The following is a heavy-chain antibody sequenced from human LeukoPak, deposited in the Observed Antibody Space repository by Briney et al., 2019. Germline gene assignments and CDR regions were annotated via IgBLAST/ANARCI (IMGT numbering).Heavy chain of an antibody. Sequence: GASVKVSCKTSSTTFSSYSISWVRQAPGQGLEWMGRIIPILGIANYAQKFQGRVTITADKSTNTAYMELSSLESEDTAVYYCARDPTLTAIQRRHFDLWGRGTLVTVSA. V-gene: IGHV1-69*04. D-gene: IGHD3-3*01. CDR3: ARDPTLTAIQRRHFDL. CDR2: IIPILGIA. CDR1: STTFSSYS. J-gene: IGHJ2*01.